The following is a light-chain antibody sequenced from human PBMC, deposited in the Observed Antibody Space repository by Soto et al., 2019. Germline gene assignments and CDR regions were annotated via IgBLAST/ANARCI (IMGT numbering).Light chain of an antibody. V-gene: IGKV3-20*01. CDR1: QSVSSY. CDR2: GAS. CDR3: QKYGNFWT. J-gene: IGKJ1*01. Sequence: EILLTQSPATLSLSPGEIATLSFRASQSVSSYLAWYQQKPGQAPRLLIYGASTRATGIPDRFSGSGSGTDFSLTIRRLEPDDFAVYYCQKYGNFWTFGQGTKVDI.